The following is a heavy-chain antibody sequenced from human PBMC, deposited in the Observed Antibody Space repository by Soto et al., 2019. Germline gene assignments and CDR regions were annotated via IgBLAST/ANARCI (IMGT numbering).Heavy chain of an antibody. CDR3: ARGGWSLDY. V-gene: IGHV4-59*11. CDR1: GGSIISHY. CDR2: IHYSGST. Sequence: QVQLQESGPGLVKPSETLSLTCSVSGGSIISHYWSWIRQPPGKGLEWIGYIHYSGSTDYNPSLKSRLTMSADTSNNQFSLRLSSVTAADTAVYYCARGGWSLDYWGQGTLVTVSS. D-gene: IGHD2-15*01. J-gene: IGHJ4*02.